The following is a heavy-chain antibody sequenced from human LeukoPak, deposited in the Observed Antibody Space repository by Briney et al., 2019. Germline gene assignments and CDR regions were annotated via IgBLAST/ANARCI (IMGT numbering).Heavy chain of an antibody. D-gene: IGHD5-18*01. CDR2: IHPGDSGT. Sequence: AESLKISCKGSGYSFSNYWIGWVRQMPGKGLEWMGIIHPGDSGTRYSPSFQGQVTMSVYESITTAYLQWNSLRASDSAIYYCARGGSYRYGSSDYWGQGTLVTVSS. CDR1: GYSFSNYW. V-gene: IGHV5-51*01. CDR3: ARGGSYRYGSSDY. J-gene: IGHJ4*02.